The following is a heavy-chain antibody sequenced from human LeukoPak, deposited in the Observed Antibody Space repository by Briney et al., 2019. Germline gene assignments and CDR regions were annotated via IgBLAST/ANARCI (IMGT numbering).Heavy chain of an antibody. J-gene: IGHJ4*02. CDR2: ISGSNSYI. V-gene: IGHV3-21*01. Sequence: PGGSLRLSCAASGFTFSSYSMNWVRQAPGKGLEWVSSISGSNSYIFYADSVKGRFTVSRDNAQDSLYLQMNSLRAEDTAVYYCARALTTLTYEGYWGQGTLVTVSS. D-gene: IGHD1-1*01. CDR3: ARALTTLTYEGY. CDR1: GFTFSSYS.